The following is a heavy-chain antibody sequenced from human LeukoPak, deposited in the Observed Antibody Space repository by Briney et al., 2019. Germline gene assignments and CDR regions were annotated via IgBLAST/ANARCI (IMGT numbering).Heavy chain of an antibody. CDR1: GGSFSGYY. V-gene: IGHV4-34*01. CDR3: ARGYARYSNGWYVNYNWFDP. J-gene: IGHJ5*02. D-gene: IGHD6-19*01. CDR2: INHSGST. Sequence: SETLSLTCAVYGGSFSGYYWSWIRQPPGKGLEWIGEINHSGSTNYNPSLKSRVTISVDTSKNQFSLKLSSVTAADTAVYYCARGYARYSNGWYVNYNWFDPWGQGTLVTVSS.